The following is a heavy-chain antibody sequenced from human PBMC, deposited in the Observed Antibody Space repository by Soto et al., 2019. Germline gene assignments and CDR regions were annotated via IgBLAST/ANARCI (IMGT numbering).Heavy chain of an antibody. J-gene: IGHJ4*02. CDR1: GGSINNAGHS. D-gene: IGHD3-9*01. CDR3: ARARYYDWCFDL. Sequence: PSGTLALTCTVAGGSINNAGHSWGWVRQSPGKGLEWIGYSDHSGSSYYNPALQSRVTISVDRSKAQFYLTLTSVTAADTAVYFCARARYYDWCFDLLGLGTPVTVSS. V-gene: IGHV4-30-2*06. CDR2: SDHSGSS.